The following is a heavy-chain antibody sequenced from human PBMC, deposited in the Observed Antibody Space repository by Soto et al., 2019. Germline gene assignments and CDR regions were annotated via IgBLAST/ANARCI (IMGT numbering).Heavy chain of an antibody. V-gene: IGHV4-61*01. D-gene: IGHD3-10*01. CDR3: ARGDYGSGSYYGMDV. CDR1: GGSVSSGSYY. Sequence: SETLSLTCTVSGGSVSSGSYYWSWIRQPPGKGLEWIGYIYYSGSTNYNPSLKSRVTISVDTSKNQFSLKLSSVTAADTAVYYCARGDYGSGSYYGMDVWGQGTTVTAP. J-gene: IGHJ6*02. CDR2: IYYSGST.